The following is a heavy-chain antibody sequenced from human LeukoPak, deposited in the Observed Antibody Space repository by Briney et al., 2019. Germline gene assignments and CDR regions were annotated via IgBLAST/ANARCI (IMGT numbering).Heavy chain of an antibody. Sequence: PGGSLRLSCAASGFSFSGSAMHWVRQASGKGLEWVGRIRGKVHSCATAYAASVKGRFTISRDDSKNTAYLQMNSLKTEDTAVYYCASSLQYGYYYMDVWGKGTTVTVSS. V-gene: IGHV3-73*01. CDR2: IRGKVHSCAT. D-gene: IGHD4-11*01. CDR1: GFSFSGSA. CDR3: ASSLQYGYYYMDV. J-gene: IGHJ6*03.